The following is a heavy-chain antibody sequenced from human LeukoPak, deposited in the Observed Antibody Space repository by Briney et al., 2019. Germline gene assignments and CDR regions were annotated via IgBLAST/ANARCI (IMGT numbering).Heavy chain of an antibody. Sequence: GASVKVSCKASGYTFISYGMTWVRQAPGQGLEWLGWISAYNGNIDYAQKLQGRVTLTTDTSTSTAYMEVRSLRSDDTAVYYCASMSGYYPSYYFDYWGQGTLVTVSS. CDR3: ASMSGYYPSYYFDY. CDR1: GYTFISYG. D-gene: IGHD3-3*01. J-gene: IGHJ4*02. V-gene: IGHV1-18*01. CDR2: ISAYNGNI.